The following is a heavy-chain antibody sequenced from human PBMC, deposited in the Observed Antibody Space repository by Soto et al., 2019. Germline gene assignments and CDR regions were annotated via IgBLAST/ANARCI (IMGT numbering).Heavy chain of an antibody. J-gene: IGHJ5*01. CDR3: ASRRAAGWFDS. D-gene: IGHD6-25*01. V-gene: IGHV4-4*02. CDR1: GTSISISHW. CDR2: TYHDGRP. Sequence: VSLQESGPGLVRPSETLSLTCAVSGTSISISHWWSWVRQSPGKGLEWIGDTYHDGRPKYNPSLNNRVTLSADRSTNQFSLKMTSVTAADTAVYYCASRRAAGWFDSWGQGTLVIVSS.